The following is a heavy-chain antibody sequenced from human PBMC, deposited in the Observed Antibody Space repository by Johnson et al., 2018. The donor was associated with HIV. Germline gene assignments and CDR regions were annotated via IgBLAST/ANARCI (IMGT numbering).Heavy chain of an antibody. D-gene: IGHD3-22*01. V-gene: IGHV3-30*03. J-gene: IGHJ3*02. CDR2: ISYDGNNK. CDR3: ARGLTMIVVVDAFDI. CDR1: GFTFSSYG. Sequence: VQLVESGGGVVQPGRSLRLSCAASGFTFSSYGMHWVRQAPGKGLEWVAVISYDGNNKYYVDSVKGRFTISRDNSKNTLYLQMNSLRDEDTSVYYCARGLTMIVVVDAFDIWGQGTMVTVSS.